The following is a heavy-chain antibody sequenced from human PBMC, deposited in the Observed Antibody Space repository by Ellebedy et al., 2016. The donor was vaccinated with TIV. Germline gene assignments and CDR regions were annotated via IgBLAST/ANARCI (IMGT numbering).Heavy chain of an antibody. D-gene: IGHD5/OR15-5a*01. CDR1: GYTFTKYG. V-gene: IGHV1-18*04. Sequence: ASVKVSCKASGYTFTKYGISWVRQAPGQGLEWMGWISGYNGDTNYAQKFQGRVTMTIETSTNTVYMELRNLSFDGTAVYYCTRGFYEKFDLWGQGTPVTVS. CDR3: TRGFYEKFDL. CDR2: ISGYNGDT. J-gene: IGHJ5*02.